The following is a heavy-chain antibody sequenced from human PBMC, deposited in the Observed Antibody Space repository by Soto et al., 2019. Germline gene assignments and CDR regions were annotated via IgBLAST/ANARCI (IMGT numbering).Heavy chain of an antibody. V-gene: IGHV1-46*01. CDR2: INPSGGST. J-gene: IGHJ4*02. Sequence: QVQLVQSGAEVKKPGASVKVSCKASGYTFTSYYMHWVRQAPGQGLEWMGIINPSGGSTSYAQKFQGRVTMTRDTSTSTVYMELGSLRSEDTAVYYCARDLRWFGESTSTPFDYWGQGTLVTVSS. D-gene: IGHD3-10*01. CDR1: GYTFTSYY. CDR3: ARDLRWFGESTSTPFDY.